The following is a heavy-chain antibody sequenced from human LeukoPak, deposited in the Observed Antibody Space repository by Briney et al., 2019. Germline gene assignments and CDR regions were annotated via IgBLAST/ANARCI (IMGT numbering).Heavy chain of an antibody. CDR1: VVSICSYY. CDR3: ARAHSNWFDP. Sequence: SETLSLTCIVSVVSICSYYWSWIRPSPGRGMESIGNIYYDGTTDYNPSLRSRVTMYLDTSKNQFSLSLSSISAADTAVYYCARAHSNWFDPWGQGTLVTVSS. J-gene: IGHJ5*02. V-gene: IGHV4-59*01. CDR2: IYYDGTT.